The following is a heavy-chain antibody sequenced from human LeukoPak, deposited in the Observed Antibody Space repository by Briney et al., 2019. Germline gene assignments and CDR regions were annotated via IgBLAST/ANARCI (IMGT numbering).Heavy chain of an antibody. V-gene: IGHV3-48*03. Sequence: GGSLRLSCAASGFTFSSYEMNWVRQAPGKGLEWVSYISSSGSTIYYADSVKGRFTISRDNAKSSLSLQMNSLRAEDTAVYYCARGHSNCGDYFDYWGQGTLVTVSS. CDR2: ISSSGSTI. CDR1: GFTFSSYE. CDR3: ARGHSNCGDYFDY. J-gene: IGHJ4*02. D-gene: IGHD4-11*01.